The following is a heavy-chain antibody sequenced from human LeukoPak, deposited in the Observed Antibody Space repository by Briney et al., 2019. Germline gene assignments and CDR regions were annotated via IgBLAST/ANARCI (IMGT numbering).Heavy chain of an antibody. D-gene: IGHD4-17*01. CDR1: GFTFSSYG. J-gene: IGHJ6*02. CDR3: ARDPLSYGDYGMDV. V-gene: IGHV3-33*01. Sequence: PGGSLRLSCAASGFTFSSYGMHWVRQAPGKGLEWVAVIWYDGSNKYYADSVKGRFTISRDNSKNTLYLQMNSLGAEDTAVYYCARDPLSYGDYGMDVWGQGTTVTVSS. CDR2: IWYDGSNK.